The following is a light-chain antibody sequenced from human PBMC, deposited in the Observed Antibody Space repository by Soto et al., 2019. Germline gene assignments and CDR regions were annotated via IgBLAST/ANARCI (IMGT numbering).Light chain of an antibody. CDR2: GAS. CDR3: QHYIAWPLT. J-gene: IGKJ4*01. Sequence: EVVMTQSPATLSVSPGERATFSCRASHSLNSNLAWYQHKPGQAPRLLIYGASIRATGIPARFSGSGPGTDFTLTISGLQSEDFAVYFCQHYIAWPLTFGGGTNVEIK. V-gene: IGKV3-15*01. CDR1: HSLNSN.